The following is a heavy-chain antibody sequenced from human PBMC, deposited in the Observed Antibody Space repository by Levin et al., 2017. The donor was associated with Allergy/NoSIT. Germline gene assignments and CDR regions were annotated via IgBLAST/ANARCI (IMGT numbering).Heavy chain of an antibody. CDR2: INHSGST. CDR3: ARSFTRLRHWYFDL. CDR1: GGSFRGSY. Sequence: SQTLSLTCAVYGGSFRGSYWSWIRQPPGKGLEWIGEINHSGSTNYNPSLKSRVTISVDTSKNQFSLKLSSVTAADTAVYYCARSFTRLRHWYFDLWGRGTLVTVSS. V-gene: IGHV4-34*01. J-gene: IGHJ2*01. D-gene: IGHD5-12*01.